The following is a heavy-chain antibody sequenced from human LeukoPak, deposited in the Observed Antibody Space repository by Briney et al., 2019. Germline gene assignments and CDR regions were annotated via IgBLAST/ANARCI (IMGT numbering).Heavy chain of an antibody. CDR1: GFTVSRNY. CDR3: ARSPPASPFDY. V-gene: IGHV3-53*01. CDR2: IYSGGDT. D-gene: IGHD2-2*01. J-gene: IGHJ4*02. Sequence: GGSPRLSCTASGFTVSRNYMSWVRQAPGKGLEWVSVIYSGGDTYYADSVKGRFTISRDISENTLYLQMDNLRAEDTAFYYCARSPPASPFDYWGQGTLVTVSS.